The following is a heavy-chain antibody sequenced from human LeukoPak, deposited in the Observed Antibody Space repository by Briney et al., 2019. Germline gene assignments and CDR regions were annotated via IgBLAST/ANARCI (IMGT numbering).Heavy chain of an antibody. V-gene: IGHV3-21*01. CDR1: GFTFSTYV. J-gene: IGHJ4*02. D-gene: IGHD3-22*01. CDR3: ARSYYSDNSGYPDY. Sequence: GGSLRLSCAASGFTFSTYVMNWVRQVPGKGLEWVSSITGTSTYIYYADSVRGRFTISRDNAKNSLYLQMNSLRAEDTAVYFCARSYYSDNSGYPDYWGQGTLVTVSS. CDR2: ITGTSTYI.